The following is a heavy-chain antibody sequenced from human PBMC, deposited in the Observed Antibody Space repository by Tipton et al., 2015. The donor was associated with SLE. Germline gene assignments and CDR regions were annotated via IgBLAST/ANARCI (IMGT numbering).Heavy chain of an antibody. Sequence: QLVQSGPEVKKPGASVKVSCKASGYIFTSYGITWVRQAPGKGLEWMGWISTYNGDTNYAQKFQGRVTMTTDTSTSTAYMELRSLRSDDTAVYYCASTTYYDFWSGSYYFDYWGQGTLVIVSS. V-gene: IGHV1-18*01. J-gene: IGHJ4*02. D-gene: IGHD3-3*01. CDR2: ISTYNGDT. CDR3: ASTTYYDFWSGSYYFDY. CDR1: GYIFTSYG.